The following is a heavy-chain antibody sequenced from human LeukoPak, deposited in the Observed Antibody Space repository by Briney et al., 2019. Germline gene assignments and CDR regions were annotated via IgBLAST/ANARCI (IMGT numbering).Heavy chain of an antibody. J-gene: IGHJ4*02. CDR1: GGTLSSYA. D-gene: IGHD1-26*01. CDR3: ARDREGAGRGVFDY. Sequence: APVKVSCKASGGTLSSYAISWVRQAPGQGLEWMGGIIPIFGTANYAQKFQGRVTITTDESTSTAYMELSSLRSEDTAVYYCARDREGAGRGVFDYWGQGTLVTVSS. V-gene: IGHV1-69*05. CDR2: IIPIFGTA.